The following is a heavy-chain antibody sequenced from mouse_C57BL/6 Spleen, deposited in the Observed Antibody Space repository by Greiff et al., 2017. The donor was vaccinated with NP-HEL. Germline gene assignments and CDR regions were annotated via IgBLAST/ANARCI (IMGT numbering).Heavy chain of an antibody. V-gene: IGHV1-81*01. Sequence: VMLVESGAELARPGASVKLSCKASGYTFTSYGISWVKQRTGQGLEWIGEIYPRSGNTYYNEKFKGKATLTADKSASTAYMELRSLTSEDSAVYFCARWDTTVGLDYWGQGTTLTVSS. D-gene: IGHD1-1*01. CDR2: IYPRSGNT. CDR3: ARWDTTVGLDY. J-gene: IGHJ2*01. CDR1: GYTFTSYG.